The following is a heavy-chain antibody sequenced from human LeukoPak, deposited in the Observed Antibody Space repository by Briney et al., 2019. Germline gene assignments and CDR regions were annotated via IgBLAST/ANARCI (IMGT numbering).Heavy chain of an antibody. J-gene: IGHJ4*02. D-gene: IGHD4-11*01. CDR1: GHTLSDLS. CDR2: FDVEDGET. V-gene: IGHV1-24*01. Sequence: ASVKVSCKVSGHTLSDLSIHWVRQSPGKGLKWMGGFDVEDGETIYAQEFEGRVIMTEDTATETAYMELSGLRSEDTAVYYCVAEVIEVTMGDYWGQGTLVTVSS. CDR3: VAEVIEVTMGDY.